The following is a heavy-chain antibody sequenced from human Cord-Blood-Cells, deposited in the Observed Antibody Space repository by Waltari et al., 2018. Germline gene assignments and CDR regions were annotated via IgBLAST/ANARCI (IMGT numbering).Heavy chain of an antibody. CDR3: ARALEVDSSGYYGY. CDR1: GGSISSGSYY. CDR2: IYTSGGT. J-gene: IGHJ4*02. Sequence: QVQLQESGPGLVKPSQTLSLTYTVSGGSISSGSYYWSWIRQPAGKGLEWIGYIYTSGGTNYNPSLKSRVTISVDTSKNQFSLKLSSVTAADTAVYYCARALEVDSSGYYGYWGQGTLVTVSS. V-gene: IGHV4-61*09. D-gene: IGHD3-22*01.